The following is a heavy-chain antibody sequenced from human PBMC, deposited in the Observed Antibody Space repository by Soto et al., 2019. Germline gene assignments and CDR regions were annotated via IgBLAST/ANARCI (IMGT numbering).Heavy chain of an antibody. J-gene: IGHJ4*02. CDR2: IYYNGNT. CDR3: ATGGDTAKDGY. D-gene: IGHD5-18*01. CDR1: GFTVTDNH. Sequence: VQLVESGGCLVQPGGSLRLSCAGSGFTVTDNHMTWVRQAPGRGPEWVSTIYYNGNTFHAASVWGRFTISRDTSKNMLYLQMNSLRAEDTAVYYCATGGDTAKDGYWGQGTLVTVSS. V-gene: IGHV3-53*01.